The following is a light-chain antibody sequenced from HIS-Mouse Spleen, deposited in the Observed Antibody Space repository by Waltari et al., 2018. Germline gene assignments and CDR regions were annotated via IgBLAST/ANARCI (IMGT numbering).Light chain of an antibody. CDR2: AAS. Sequence: DIQLTQSPSFLSASVGDRVTITCRASQGISSYLAWYQQKPVKAPKLLSYAASTLPRGVPTRFSGCESGTEFTLTISSLQPDDFATYYCQQLNSYPPTFGQGTKVEIK. V-gene: IGKV1-9*01. CDR1: QGISSY. J-gene: IGKJ1*01. CDR3: QQLNSYPPT.